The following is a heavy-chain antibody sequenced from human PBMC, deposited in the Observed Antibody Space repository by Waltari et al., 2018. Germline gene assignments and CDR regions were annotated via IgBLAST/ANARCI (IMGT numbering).Heavy chain of an antibody. D-gene: IGHD3-22*01. Sequence: EVQLVETGGGLIQPGGSLRLSCAASGFTVSSNYMSWVRQAPGKGLEWVSVIYSGGSTYYADSVKGRFTISRDNSKNTLYLQMNSLRAEDTAVYYCAREILADDSSGYYPEYWGQGTLVTVSS. CDR3: AREILADDSSGYYPEY. J-gene: IGHJ4*02. CDR1: GFTVSSNY. V-gene: IGHV3-53*02. CDR2: IYSGGST.